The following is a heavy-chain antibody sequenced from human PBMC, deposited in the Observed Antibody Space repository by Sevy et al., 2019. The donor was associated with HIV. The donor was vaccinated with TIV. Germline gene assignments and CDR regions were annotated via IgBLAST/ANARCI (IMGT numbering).Heavy chain of an antibody. CDR2: ISSSSSYI. CDR3: ASPGAITQYYYYYGMDV. V-gene: IGHV3-21*01. CDR1: GFTFSSYS. Sequence: GGSLRLSCAASGFTFSSYSMNWVRQAPGKGLEWVSSISSSSSYIYYADSVKGRFTISRDNAKNSLYLQMNSLRAEDTAVYYCASPGAITQYYYYYGMDVWGQGTTVTVSS. J-gene: IGHJ6*02. D-gene: IGHD5-12*01.